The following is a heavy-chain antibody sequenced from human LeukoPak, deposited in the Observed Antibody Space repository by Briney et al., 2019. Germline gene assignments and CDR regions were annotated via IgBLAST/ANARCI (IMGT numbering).Heavy chain of an antibody. D-gene: IGHD3-9*01. CDR1: GFTLSTYA. J-gene: IGHJ6*02. Sequence: GGSLRLSCAASGFTLSTYAMTWVRQAPGKGLEWVSGIDGSGANTYYADSVTGRFTISRDNSKNTLYLEMYRLRAEDTALYYCARHRAYYDVLTGYQSLIFYGMDVWGQGTTVTVS. CDR2: IDGSGANT. CDR3: ARHRAYYDVLTGYQSLIFYGMDV. V-gene: IGHV3-23*01.